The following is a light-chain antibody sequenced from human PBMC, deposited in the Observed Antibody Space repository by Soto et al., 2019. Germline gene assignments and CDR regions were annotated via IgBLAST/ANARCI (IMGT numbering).Light chain of an antibody. J-gene: IGLJ1*01. CDR2: AVT. Sequence: HSVLTQPASVYGSTGQLNTISYTGTSSDVGGYNYVSWYQQHPGKAPKLMIYAVTDRPSGVSSRFSGSKSGNTASLAISGLQAEDEADYYCSSYTSSSTLFGTGTRSPS. CDR1: SSDVGGYNY. V-gene: IGLV2-14*01. CDR3: SSYTSSSTL.